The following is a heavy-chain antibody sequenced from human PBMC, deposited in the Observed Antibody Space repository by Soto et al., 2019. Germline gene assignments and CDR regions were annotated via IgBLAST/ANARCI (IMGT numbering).Heavy chain of an antibody. CDR3: AKEIWFGELLYPLSGMDV. J-gene: IGHJ6*02. D-gene: IGHD3-10*01. CDR1: GFTFSSYG. Sequence: GGSLRLSCAASGFTFSSYGMHWVRQAPGKGLEWVAVISYDGSNKYYADSVKGRFTISRDNSKNTLYLQMNSLRAEDTAVYYSAKEIWFGELLYPLSGMDVWGQGTTVTVSS. V-gene: IGHV3-30*18. CDR2: ISYDGSNK.